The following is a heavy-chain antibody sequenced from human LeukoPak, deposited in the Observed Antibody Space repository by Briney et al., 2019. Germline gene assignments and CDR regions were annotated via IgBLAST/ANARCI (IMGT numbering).Heavy chain of an antibody. CDR1: GGSISSSNW. D-gene: IGHD2-21*02. Sequence: SGTLSLTCAVSGGSISSSNWWSWVRQPPGKGLEWIGEIYHSGSTNYNPSLKSRVTISVDKSKNQFSLKLSSVTAADTAVYYCARQGCVTSDCFFKRAFDIWGQGTMVTVSS. J-gene: IGHJ3*02. V-gene: IGHV4-4*02. CDR2: IYHSGST. CDR3: ARQGCVTSDCFFKRAFDI.